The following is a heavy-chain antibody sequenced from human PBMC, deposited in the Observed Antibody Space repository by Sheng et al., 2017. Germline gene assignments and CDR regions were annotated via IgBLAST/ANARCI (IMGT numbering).Heavy chain of an antibody. CDR2: ISGSGGST. V-gene: IGHV3-23*01. J-gene: IGHJ6*03. Sequence: EVQLLESGGGLVQPGGSLRLSCAASGFTFSSYAMSWVRQAPGKGLEWVSAISGSGGSTYYADSVKGRFTISRDSSKNTLYLQMNSLRAEDTAVYYCAKEYSGYDYYYYYYMDVWGKGTTVTVSS. CDR3: AKEYSGYDYYYYYYMDV. CDR1: GFTFSSYA. D-gene: IGHD5-12*01.